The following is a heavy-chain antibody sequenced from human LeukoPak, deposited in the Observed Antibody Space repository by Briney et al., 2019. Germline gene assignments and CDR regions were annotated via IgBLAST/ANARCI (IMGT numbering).Heavy chain of an antibody. J-gene: IGHJ4*02. CDR3: ARDDNWNDGRGLDD. D-gene: IGHD1-1*01. V-gene: IGHV3-53*01. CDR1: GFTFSSYA. CDR2: IYGGGNT. Sequence: GGSLRLSCAASGFTFSSYAMHWVRQAPGKGLEWVSIIYGGGNTYYAGSVKGRFIISRDSSKNTLYLQMSRLRAEDTAVYYCARDDNWNDGRGLDDWGQGTLVTVSS.